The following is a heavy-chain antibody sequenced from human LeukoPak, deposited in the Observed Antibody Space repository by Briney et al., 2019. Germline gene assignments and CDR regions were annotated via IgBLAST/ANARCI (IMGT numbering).Heavy chain of an antibody. D-gene: IGHD2-2*01. CDR3: AIGYCSSTRCSFDY. CDR1: GFTFSSYS. CDR2: ISSSSSYI. V-gene: IGHV3-21*01. Sequence: PGGSLRLSCAASGFTFSSYSMNWVRQAPGKGLEWVSSISSSSSYIYYADSVKGRFTISRDNAKNSLYLQMNSLRAEDTAVYYCAIGYCSSTRCSFDYWGQGTLVTVSS. J-gene: IGHJ4*02.